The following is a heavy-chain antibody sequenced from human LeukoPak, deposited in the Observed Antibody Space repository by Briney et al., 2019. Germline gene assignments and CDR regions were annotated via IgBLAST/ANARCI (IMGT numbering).Heavy chain of an antibody. CDR1: RYTFTSYD. CDR3: ARLSQTPDYYGGGGYYFLGY. J-gene: IGHJ4*02. D-gene: IGHD3-22*01. CDR2: MNPNTGNT. V-gene: IGHV1-8*01. Sequence: GASVKVSCKASRYTFTSYDINWVRQAPGQGLEWMGWMNPNTGNTGYAQKFQGRGTMTRDTSINTAYLELRSLRSDDTAIYYCARLSQTPDYYGGGGYYFLGYWGQGTLVTVSS.